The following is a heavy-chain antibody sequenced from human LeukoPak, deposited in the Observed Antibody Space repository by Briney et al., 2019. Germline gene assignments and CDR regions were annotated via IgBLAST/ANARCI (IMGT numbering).Heavy chain of an antibody. CDR2: ISYDGSTK. Sequence: PGGSLRLSSAASGFTLSSYAIHWVRQAPGKGLEWVAVISYDGSTKYYANSVKGRFTISRDNSKNTLSLQMDSLRAEDTAVYYCSRAPRHCSTITCYLDYCGQGTLVTVSS. J-gene: IGHJ4*02. V-gene: IGHV3-30-3*01. CDR1: GFTLSSYA. D-gene: IGHD2-2*01. CDR3: SRAPRHCSTITCYLDY.